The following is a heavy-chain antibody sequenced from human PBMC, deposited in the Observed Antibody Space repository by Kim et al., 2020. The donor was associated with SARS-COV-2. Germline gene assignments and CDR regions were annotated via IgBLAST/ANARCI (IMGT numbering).Heavy chain of an antibody. J-gene: IGHJ4*02. D-gene: IGHD1-1*01. Sequence: TYTNSAEAVKGRFTNSRDNARNSLFLRMNSLRAEDSAVYYCARHFTKPDYWGQGTLVTVSS. CDR3: ARHFTKPDY. V-gene: IGHV3-11*03. CDR2: TYT.